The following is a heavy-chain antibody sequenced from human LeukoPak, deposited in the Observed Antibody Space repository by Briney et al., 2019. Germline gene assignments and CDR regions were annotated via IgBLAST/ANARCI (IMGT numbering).Heavy chain of an antibody. CDR2: INPNSGGT. Sequence: ASVKVSCKAFGYTFTGYYMHWVRQAPGQGLEWMGWINPNSGGTNYAQKFQGRVTMTRDTSISIAYMELSRLRSDDTAMYYCAIGPGSSSWPPEDYWGQGTLVTVSS. V-gene: IGHV1-2*02. CDR3: AIGPGSSSWPPEDY. D-gene: IGHD6-13*01. CDR1: GYTFTGYY. J-gene: IGHJ4*02.